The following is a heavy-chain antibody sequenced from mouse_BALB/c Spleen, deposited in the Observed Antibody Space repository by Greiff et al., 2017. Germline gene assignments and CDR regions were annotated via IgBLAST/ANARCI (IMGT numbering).Heavy chain of an antibody. CDR3: AREGSSYGFAY. Sequence: EVQLVESGGGLVKPGGSLKLSCAASGFTFSDYYMYWVRQTPEKRLEWVATISDGGSYTYYPDSVKGRFTISRDNAKNTLYLQMSSLKSEDTAMYYCAREGSSYGFAYWGQGTLVTVSA. CDR1: GFTFSDYY. J-gene: IGHJ3*01. V-gene: IGHV5-4*02. CDR2: ISDGGSYT. D-gene: IGHD1-1*01.